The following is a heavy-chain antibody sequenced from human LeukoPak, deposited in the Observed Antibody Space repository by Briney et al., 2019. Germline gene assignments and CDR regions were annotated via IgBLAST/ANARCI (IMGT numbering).Heavy chain of an antibody. D-gene: IGHD5-18*01. V-gene: IGHV3-23*01. CDR2: IFPSGGEI. J-gene: IGHJ4*02. CDR1: GFTFSTSA. CDR3: ATYRQVLLPFES. Sequence: GGSLRLSCAAPGFTFSTSAMIWVRQPPGKGLEWVSSIFPSGGEIHYADSVRGRFTISRDNSKSILSLQMNSLRAEDTAIYYCATYRQVLLPFESWGQGTLVTVSS.